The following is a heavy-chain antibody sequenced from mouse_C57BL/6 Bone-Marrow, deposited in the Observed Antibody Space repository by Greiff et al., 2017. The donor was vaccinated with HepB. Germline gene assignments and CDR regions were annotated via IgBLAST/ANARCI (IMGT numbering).Heavy chain of an antibody. V-gene: IGHV5-9*01. CDR3: ARDGYYPYYFDY. CDR2: ISGGGGNT. J-gene: IGHJ2*01. D-gene: IGHD2-3*01. CDR1: GFTFSSYT. Sequence: EVQLQESRGGLVKPGGSLKLSCAASGFTFSSYTMSWVRQTPEKRLEWVATISGGGGNTYYPDSVKGRFTISRDNARNTLYLQMSSLRSEDTASYYGARDGYYPYYFDYWGQGTTLTVSS.